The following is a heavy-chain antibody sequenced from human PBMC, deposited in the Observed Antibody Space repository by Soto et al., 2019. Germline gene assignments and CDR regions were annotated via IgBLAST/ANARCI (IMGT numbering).Heavy chain of an antibody. CDR3: ARGSYDSSGYDY. CDR1: GGSIISYY. D-gene: IGHD3-22*01. Sequence: SETLSLTCTVSGGSIISYYWSWIRQPPWKGLEWIGYIYYSGSTNYNPSLKSRVTISVDTSKNQFSLKLSSVTAADTAVYYCARGSYDSSGYDYWGQGTLVTVSS. CDR2: IYYSGST. J-gene: IGHJ4*02. V-gene: IGHV4-59*01.